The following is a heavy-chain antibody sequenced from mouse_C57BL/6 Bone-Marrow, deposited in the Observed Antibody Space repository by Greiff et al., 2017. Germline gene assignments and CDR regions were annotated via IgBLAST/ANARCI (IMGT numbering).Heavy chain of an antibody. CDR3: ARSSLFDV. CDR1: GYTFTSYW. V-gene: IGHV1-50*01. Sequence: QVQLQQPGAELVKPGASVKLSCKASGYTFTSYWMQWVKQRPGQGLEWIGEIDPSDSYTNYNQKFKGKATLTVDTSSSTAYMQLSSLTSEDSAVYYCARSSLFDVWDTGTTVTVSS. J-gene: IGHJ1*03. CDR2: IDPSDSYT.